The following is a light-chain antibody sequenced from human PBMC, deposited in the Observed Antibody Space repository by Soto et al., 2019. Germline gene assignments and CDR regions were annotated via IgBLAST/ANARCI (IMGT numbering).Light chain of an antibody. Sequence: LTQPASVSGSPGQSITISCTGTSSEVGGYNYVSWYQQHPGKAPKLMIYDVSNRPSGISNRFSGSKSGNTASLTISGLQAEDEADYYCSSYTGSSTYVFGTGTKVTVL. CDR1: SSEVGGYNY. V-gene: IGLV2-14*01. J-gene: IGLJ1*01. CDR3: SSYTGSSTYV. CDR2: DVS.